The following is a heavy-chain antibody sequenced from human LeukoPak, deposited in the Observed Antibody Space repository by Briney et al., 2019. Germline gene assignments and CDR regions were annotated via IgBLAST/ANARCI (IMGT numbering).Heavy chain of an antibody. V-gene: IGHV4-39*01. CDR3: ASQDFVVVGYYYGMDV. Sequence: SETLSLTCTVSGGSISSSSYYWGWIRQPPGKGLEWIGSIYYSGSTYYNPSLKSRVTISVDTSKNQFSLKLSSVTAADTAVYYCASQDFVVVGYYYGMDVWGQGTTVTVSS. CDR1: GGSISSSSYY. CDR2: IYYSGST. D-gene: IGHD2-2*01. J-gene: IGHJ6*02.